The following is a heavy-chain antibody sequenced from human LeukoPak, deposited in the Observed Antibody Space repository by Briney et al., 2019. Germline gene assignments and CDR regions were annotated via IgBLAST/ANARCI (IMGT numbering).Heavy chain of an antibody. Sequence: PSETLSLTCSVSGGSISVNSYYWVWIRQPPGQGLEWIGNIHYSGSSYYNPSLKSRVTISVDTSKNQFSLKLSSVTAADTAVYYCARRKGGSSWIDYWGQGTLVTVSS. J-gene: IGHJ4*02. V-gene: IGHV4-39*01. CDR2: IHYSGSS. CDR3: ARRKGGSSWIDY. D-gene: IGHD6-13*01. CDR1: GGSISVNSYY.